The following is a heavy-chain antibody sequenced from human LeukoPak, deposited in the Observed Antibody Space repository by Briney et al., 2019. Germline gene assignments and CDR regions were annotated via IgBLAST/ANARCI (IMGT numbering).Heavy chain of an antibody. CDR2: ISSSSSYI. Sequence: SGGSLRLSCAASGSTFSSYSMNWVRQAPGKGLEWVSSISSSSSYIYYADSVKGRFTISRDNAKNSLYLQMNSLRAEDTAVYYCARGEYSSSAWFDPWAREPWSPSPQ. CDR3: ARGEYSSSAWFDP. J-gene: IGHJ5*02. V-gene: IGHV3-21*01. CDR1: GSTFSSYS. D-gene: IGHD6-6*01.